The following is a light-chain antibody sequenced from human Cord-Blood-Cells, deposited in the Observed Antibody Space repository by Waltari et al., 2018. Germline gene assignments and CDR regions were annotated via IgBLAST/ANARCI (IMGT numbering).Light chain of an antibody. CDR3: SSYTSSSTLV. V-gene: IGLV2-14*01. Sequence: QSALTQPASVSGSRGQSITISCTGTSSDVGGYNYVSWYQQHPGKAPKLMIYEVSNRSAGVSIRFSGSKSGNTASLTISGLQAEDEADYYCSSYTSSSTLVFGTGTKVTVL. CDR1: SSDVGGYNY. J-gene: IGLJ1*01. CDR2: EVS.